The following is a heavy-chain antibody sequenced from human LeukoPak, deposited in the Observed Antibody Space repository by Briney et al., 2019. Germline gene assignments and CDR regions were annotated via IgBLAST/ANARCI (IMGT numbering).Heavy chain of an antibody. CDR3: GDLGSAGTDH. V-gene: IGHV3-72*01. CDR1: GFTFNPHY. CDR2: IRNKANGYTT. D-gene: IGHD3-10*01. J-gene: IGHJ4*02. Sequence: PGGSLRLSCAASGFTFNPHYMDWVRQSPGQGLEWVGLIRNKANGYTTVYAASVKGRFTISRDDSKNSVYLQMDSLKTEDTAVYYCGDLGSAGTDHWGQGTLVTVSS.